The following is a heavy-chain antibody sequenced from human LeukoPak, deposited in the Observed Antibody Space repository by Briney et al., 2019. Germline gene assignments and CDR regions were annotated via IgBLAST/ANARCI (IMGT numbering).Heavy chain of an antibody. V-gene: IGHV4-38-2*02. CDR2: IYYSGST. CDR1: GYSISTGYY. CDR3: ARVTSRLGWFDP. J-gene: IGHJ5*02. Sequence: PSETLSLTCTVSGYSISTGYYWDWIRQPPGKGLEWIGYIYYSGSTNYNPSLKSRVTISVDTSKNQFSLKLRSVTAADTAVYYCARVTSRLGWFDPWGQGTLVTVSS. D-gene: IGHD1-14*01.